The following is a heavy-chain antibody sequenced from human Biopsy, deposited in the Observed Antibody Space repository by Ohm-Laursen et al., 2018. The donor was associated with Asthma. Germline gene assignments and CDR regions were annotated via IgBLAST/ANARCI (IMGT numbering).Heavy chain of an antibody. D-gene: IGHD7-27*01. J-gene: IGHJ4*02. Sequence: TLSLTCTVSGGSMSSSSYYWGWIRQPLGKGLEWMGSISYTGSAYHNPSLKSEVTISENTTKNHFSLKLSSVTAADTAVYYCARHWDWGSFFDYWGQGTLVTVSS. V-gene: IGHV4-39*01. CDR3: ARHWDWGSFFDY. CDR2: ISYTGSA. CDR1: GGSMSSSSYY.